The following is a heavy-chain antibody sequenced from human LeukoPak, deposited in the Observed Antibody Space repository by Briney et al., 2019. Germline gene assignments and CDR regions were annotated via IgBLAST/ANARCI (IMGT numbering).Heavy chain of an antibody. V-gene: IGHV3-30*04. D-gene: IGHD5-18*01. CDR3: ARESGYSYGYNFDY. J-gene: IGHJ4*02. CDR2: ISYDGSNK. CDR1: GFTFSSYA. Sequence: QPGRSLRLSCAASGFTFSSYAMHWVRQAPGKGLEWVAVISYDGSNKYYADSVKGRFTISRDNSKNMLYLQMNSLRAEDTAVYYCARESGYSYGYNFDYWGQGTLVTVSS.